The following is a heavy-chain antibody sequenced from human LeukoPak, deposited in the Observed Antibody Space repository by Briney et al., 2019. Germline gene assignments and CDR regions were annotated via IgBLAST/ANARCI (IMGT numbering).Heavy chain of an antibody. V-gene: IGHV3-23*01. CDR1: GFAFSNTG. CDR3: AKDLSYSYGRTTFDY. Sequence: TGGSLRLSCAASGFAFSNTGMTWVRQAPGRGLEWVSTISPTGEGTHYADSVKGRFTISRDNSKNTLYLQMNSLRAEDTAVYYCAKDLSYSYGRTTFDYWGQGTLVTVSS. CDR2: ISPTGEGT. D-gene: IGHD5-18*01. J-gene: IGHJ4*02.